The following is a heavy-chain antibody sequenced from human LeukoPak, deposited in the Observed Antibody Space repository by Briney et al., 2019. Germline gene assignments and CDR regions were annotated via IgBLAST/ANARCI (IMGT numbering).Heavy chain of an antibody. V-gene: IGHV4-61*02. CDR2: GST. Sequence: GSTNYNPSLKSRVTISVDTSKNQFSLKLSSVTAADTAVYYCAIENCSSTSCYGDYWYFDLWGRGTLVTVSS. D-gene: IGHD2-2*01. CDR3: AIENCSSTSCYGDYWYFDL. J-gene: IGHJ2*01.